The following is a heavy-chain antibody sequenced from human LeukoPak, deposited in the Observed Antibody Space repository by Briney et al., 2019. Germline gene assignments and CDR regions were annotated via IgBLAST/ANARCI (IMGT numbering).Heavy chain of an antibody. D-gene: IGHD6-19*01. CDR1: GYTFTGYY. V-gene: IGHV1-2*02. CDR3: AREKPGYSSGWCDY. Sequence: ASMKVSCKASGYTFTGYYMHWVRQAPGQGLEWMGWINPNSGGTNYAQKFQGRVTMTRDTSISTAYMELSRLRSDDTAVYYCAREKPGYSSGWCDYWGQGTLVTVSS. CDR2: INPNSGGT. J-gene: IGHJ4*02.